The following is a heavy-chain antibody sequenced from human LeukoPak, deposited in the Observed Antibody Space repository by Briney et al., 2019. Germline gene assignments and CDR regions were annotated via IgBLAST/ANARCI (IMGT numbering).Heavy chain of an antibody. Sequence: SETLSLTCTLSGGSVSSGSSYWSWIRQPPGKGLEWIGYIYYSGSTNYNPSLKSRVTISVDTSKNQFSLKLSSVTAADTAVYYCARWDCSSTSCYRPAPQNWYFDLWGRGTLVTVST. J-gene: IGHJ2*01. V-gene: IGHV4-61*01. CDR3: ARWDCSSTSCYRPAPQNWYFDL. CDR1: GGSVSSGSSY. CDR2: IYYSGST. D-gene: IGHD2-2*02.